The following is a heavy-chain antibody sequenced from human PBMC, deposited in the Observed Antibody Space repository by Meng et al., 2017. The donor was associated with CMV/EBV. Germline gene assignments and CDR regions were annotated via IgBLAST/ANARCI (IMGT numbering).Heavy chain of an antibody. CDR1: GYTFTSYD. CDR3: ARDGGGYCSSTSCQDPYYYYGMDV. CDR2: MNPNSGNT. J-gene: IGHJ6*02. D-gene: IGHD2-2*01. Sequence: ASVKVSCKASGYTFTSYDINGVRQATGQGLEWMGWMNPNSGNTGYAQKFQGRVTITRNTSISTAYMELSSMRSEDTAVYYCARDGGGYCSSTSCQDPYYYYGMDVWGQGTTVTVSS. V-gene: IGHV1-8*03.